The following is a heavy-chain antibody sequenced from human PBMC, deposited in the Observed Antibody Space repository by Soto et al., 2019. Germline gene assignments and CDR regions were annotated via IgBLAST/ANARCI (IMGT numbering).Heavy chain of an antibody. CDR2: INHSGST. Sequence: LSLTCAVYGGSFSGYYWSWIRQPPGKGLEWIGEINHSGSTNYNPSLKSRVTISVDTSKNQFSLKLSSVTAADTAVYYCARGGGGLYGSGSYLDYWGQGTLVTVSS. D-gene: IGHD3-10*01. V-gene: IGHV4-34*01. J-gene: IGHJ4*02. CDR1: GGSFSGYY. CDR3: ARGGGGLYGSGSYLDY.